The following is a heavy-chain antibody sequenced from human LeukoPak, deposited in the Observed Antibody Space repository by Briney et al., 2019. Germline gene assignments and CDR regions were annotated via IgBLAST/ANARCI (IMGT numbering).Heavy chain of an antibody. J-gene: IGHJ6*02. Sequence: SETLSLTCTVSGGSISSGDYYWSWIRQPPGKGLEWIGYIYYSGSTYYNPSLKRRVTISVDTYKNQFSLKLSSVTAADTAVYYCAGVLGYDFWSGYYTDYYYYGMDVWGQGTTVTVSS. CDR2: IYYSGST. D-gene: IGHD3-3*01. CDR3: AGVLGYDFWSGYYTDYYYYGMDV. V-gene: IGHV4-30-4*01. CDR1: GGSISSGDYY.